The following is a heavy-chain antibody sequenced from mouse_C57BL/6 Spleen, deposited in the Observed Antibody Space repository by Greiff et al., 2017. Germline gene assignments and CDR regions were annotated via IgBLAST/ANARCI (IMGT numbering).Heavy chain of an antibody. J-gene: IGHJ3*01. CDR2: IDPETGGT. D-gene: IGHD1-1*01. CDR1: GYTFTDYE. Sequence: VQLKQSGAELVRPGASVTLSCKASGYTFTDYEMHWVKQTPVHGLEWIGAIDPETGGTAYNQKFTGKAILTADKSSSTAYMELRSLTSEDSAVYYCTRRDYGSSYVAWFAYWGQGTLVTVSA. V-gene: IGHV1-15*01. CDR3: TRRDYGSSYVAWFAY.